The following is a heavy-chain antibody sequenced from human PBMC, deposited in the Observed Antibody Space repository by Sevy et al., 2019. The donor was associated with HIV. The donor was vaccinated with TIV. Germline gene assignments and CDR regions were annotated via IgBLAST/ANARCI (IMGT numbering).Heavy chain of an antibody. J-gene: IGHJ5*02. CDR2: IKADGSEK. CDR3: SRDGQWELGGSQS. V-gene: IGHV3-7*01. Sequence: QLGGSLRLSCAASGFTFTDYWMSWVRQAPGKGLEWVANIKADGSEKYYADSVKGRFTISKDEAKNSLFLQMNRLRAEDTAVYYCSRDGQWELGGSQSWGQGTLVTVSS. D-gene: IGHD1-26*01. CDR1: GFTFTDYW.